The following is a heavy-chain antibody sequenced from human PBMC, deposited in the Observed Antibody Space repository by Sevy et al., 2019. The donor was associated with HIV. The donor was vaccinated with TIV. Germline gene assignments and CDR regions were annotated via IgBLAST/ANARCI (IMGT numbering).Heavy chain of an antibody. D-gene: IGHD3-22*01. CDR3: ARVYYYDSSGYYPPFDY. Sequence: GGSRRLSCAASGFTFSSYSMNWVRQAPGKGLEWVSSISSSRSYIYYADSVKGRFTISRDNAKNSLYLQMNSLRAEDTAVYYCARVYYYDSSGYYPPFDYWGQGTLVTVSS. J-gene: IGHJ4*02. CDR1: GFTFSSYS. V-gene: IGHV3-21*01. CDR2: ISSSRSYI.